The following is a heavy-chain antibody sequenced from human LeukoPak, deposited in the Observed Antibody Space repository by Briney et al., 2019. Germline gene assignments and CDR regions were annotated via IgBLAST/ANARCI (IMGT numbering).Heavy chain of an antibody. CDR1: GFTFNNYA. D-gene: IGHD2-21*01. CDR3: AKDLHAHAIVPIASFDN. Sequence: GGSLRLSCAASGFTFNNYALSWVRQAPGKGLEWVSLISGSAVSTYYADSVKVRFTISRDNSKNTLYLQMNSLRVEDTAIYYCAKDLHAHAIVPIASFDNWGQGTLVTVSS. CDR2: ISGSAVST. J-gene: IGHJ4*02. V-gene: IGHV3-23*01.